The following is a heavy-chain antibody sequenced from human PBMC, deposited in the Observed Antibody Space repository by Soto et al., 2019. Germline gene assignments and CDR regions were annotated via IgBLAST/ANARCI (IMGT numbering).Heavy chain of an antibody. Sequence: QVQRQESGPGLVKPSGTLSLTCAVSGGSISSSNLWSWVRQPPGKGLERIGEIDQSGSTNYNPSLKRRVTIEVAKTKNQFSLKLSSAAAADTAVYYRARASIAVARRGPDYWGQGTQVTVSS. D-gene: IGHD6-6*01. V-gene: IGHV4-4*02. J-gene: IGHJ4*02. CDR3: ARASIAVARRGPDY. CDR1: GGSISSSNL. CDR2: IDQSGST.